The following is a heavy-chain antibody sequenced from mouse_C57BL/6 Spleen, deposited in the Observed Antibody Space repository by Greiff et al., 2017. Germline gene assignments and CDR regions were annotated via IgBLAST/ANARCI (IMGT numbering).Heavy chain of an antibody. D-gene: IGHD2-5*01. CDR2: ISSGGSYT. CDR1: GFTFSSYG. Sequence: EVHLVESGGDLVKPGGSLKLSCAASGFTFSSYGMSWVRQTPDKRLEWVATISSGGSYTYYPDSVKGRFTISRDNAKNTLYLQMSSLKSEDTAMYYCARQRNHSNYYFDYWGQGTTLTVSS. CDR3: ARQRNHSNYYFDY. J-gene: IGHJ2*01. V-gene: IGHV5-6*01.